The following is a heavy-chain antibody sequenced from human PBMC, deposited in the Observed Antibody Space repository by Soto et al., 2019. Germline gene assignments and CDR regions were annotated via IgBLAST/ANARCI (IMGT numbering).Heavy chain of an antibody. V-gene: IGHV4-4*02. CDR2: FYHAGSP. D-gene: IGHD2-21*01. J-gene: IGHJ3*01. CDR3: ARASSFRGDFDF. Sequence: PSETLSLTCAVSGGSIRSSSWWTWLRQSPGKGLEWIGEFYHAGSPHYNPSFQSRVTISADTSKNLFSLRLTSVTAADTAIYYCARASSFRGDFDFWGQGTAVT. CDR1: GGSIRSSSW.